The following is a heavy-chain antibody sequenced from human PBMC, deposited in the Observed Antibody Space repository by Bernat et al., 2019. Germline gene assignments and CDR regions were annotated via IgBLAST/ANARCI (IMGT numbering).Heavy chain of an antibody. Sequence: VQLVESGGGLVQPGGSLKLSCAASGFTFSGSGVHWVRQASGEGLKWVGHVRSKANSYATAYAASVKGRFIISRDDSSNAAYLQMNSLKTEDTAVYYCTTTGLYSSGYHYWGQGTLVTVSS. J-gene: IGHJ4*02. CDR2: VRSKANSYAT. V-gene: IGHV3-73*01. D-gene: IGHD6-19*01. CDR3: TTTGLYSSGYHY. CDR1: GFTFSGSG.